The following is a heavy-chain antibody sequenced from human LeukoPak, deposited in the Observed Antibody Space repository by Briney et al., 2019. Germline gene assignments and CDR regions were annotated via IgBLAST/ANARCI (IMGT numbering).Heavy chain of an antibody. V-gene: IGHV4-59*01. D-gene: IGHD4-23*01. Sequence: SETLSLTCTVSGGSISSYYWSWIRQPPGKGLEWIGYIYYSGSTNYNPSLKSRVTISVDTSKNQFSLKLSSVTAADTAVYYCARAVDYYYYYMDVWGQGTMVTVSS. CDR1: GGSISSYY. CDR2: IYYSGST. CDR3: ARAVDYYYYYMDV. J-gene: IGHJ6*03.